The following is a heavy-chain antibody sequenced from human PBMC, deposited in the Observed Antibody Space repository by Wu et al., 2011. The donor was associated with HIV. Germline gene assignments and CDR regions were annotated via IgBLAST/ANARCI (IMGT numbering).Heavy chain of an antibody. D-gene: IGHD5-18*01. V-gene: IGHV1-69*06. Sequence: QVQLVQSGAEVKKPGSSVKVSCKASGDTLNSYALNWVRQAPGQGPEWMGGIIPIFGTANYAQKFQGRVTITADKSTNTAYMELSSLRSEDTAVYYCARVGSSGYAYYYYMDVWGKGTTVTVSS. CDR3: ARVGSSGYAYYYYMDV. CDR2: IIPIFGTA. CDR1: GDTLNSYA. J-gene: IGHJ6*03.